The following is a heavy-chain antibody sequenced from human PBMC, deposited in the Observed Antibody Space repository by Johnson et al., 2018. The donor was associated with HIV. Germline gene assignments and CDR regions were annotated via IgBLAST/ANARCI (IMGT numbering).Heavy chain of an antibody. V-gene: IGHV3-74*03. CDR1: GFSFSTYW. Sequence: VQLVESGGGLVQPGGSLRLSCAASGFSFSTYWMHWVRRVPGKGLVWVSRIDTEGSGTTYADSVKGRFTISRDNAKNTVYLQMISLRAEDMAVYYCARERGITIFGEPPNDAFDIWGQGTMVTVSS. CDR2: IDTEGSGT. CDR3: ARERGITIFGEPPNDAFDI. J-gene: IGHJ3*02. D-gene: IGHD3-3*01.